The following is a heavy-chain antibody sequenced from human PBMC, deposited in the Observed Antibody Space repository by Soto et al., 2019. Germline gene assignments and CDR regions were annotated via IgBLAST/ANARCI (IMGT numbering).Heavy chain of an antibody. Sequence: QVQLQESGPGLVKPSETLSLTCTVSGGSISSYYWSWIRQPPGKGLEWIGYIYYSGSTNYHPSLKGRVTISVDTSKNQFSLKLSSVTAADTAVYYCARHNGRYCSGGSCRHHFDYWGQGTLVTVSS. CDR3: ARHNGRYCSGGSCRHHFDY. CDR2: IYYSGST. CDR1: GGSISSYY. J-gene: IGHJ4*02. D-gene: IGHD2-15*01. V-gene: IGHV4-59*08.